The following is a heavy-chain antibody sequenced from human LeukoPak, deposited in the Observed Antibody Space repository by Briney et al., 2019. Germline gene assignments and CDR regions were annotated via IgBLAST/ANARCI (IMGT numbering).Heavy chain of an antibody. CDR2: ISAYNGNT. V-gene: IGHV1-18*01. CDR1: GYTFTSYG. CDR3: ARGPRIAAAEEYFQH. J-gene: IGHJ1*01. Sequence: ASVKVSCKASGYTFTSYGISWVRQAPGQGLEWMGWISAYNGNTNYAQKLQGRATMTTDTSTSTAYMELRSLRSDDAAVYYCARGPRIAAAEEYFQHWGQGTLVTVSS. D-gene: IGHD6-13*01.